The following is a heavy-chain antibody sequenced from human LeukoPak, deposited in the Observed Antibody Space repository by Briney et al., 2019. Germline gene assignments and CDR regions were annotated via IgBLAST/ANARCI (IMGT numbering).Heavy chain of an antibody. Sequence: GGSLRLSCAASGFTFSSYWMSWVRQVPRKGLEWVANIKKDGSEAYYVDSMKGRFTISRDNTKNSLSLQMNGLSAEDTAVYFCARDRPGVVTATGFDFWGQGTLVTVSS. CDR3: ARDRPGVVTATGFDF. CDR2: IKKDGSEA. CDR1: GFTFSSYW. V-gene: IGHV3-7*01. J-gene: IGHJ4*02. D-gene: IGHD2-21*02.